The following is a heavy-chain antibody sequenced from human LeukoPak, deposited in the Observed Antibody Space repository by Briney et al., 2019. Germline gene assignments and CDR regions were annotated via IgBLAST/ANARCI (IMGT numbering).Heavy chain of an antibody. CDR3: ARDAGAARYHGMDV. CDR1: GFTFSSYA. V-gene: IGHV3-30*04. J-gene: IGHJ6*02. D-gene: IGHD6-13*01. Sequence: GGSLRLSCAASGFTFSSYALHWVRQAPGKGLEWVAVISYDGSTNYYADSAKGRFTISRDNSKNTLYLQMNSLRAEDTAVYYCARDAGAARYHGMDVWGQGTTVTVPS. CDR2: ISYDGSTN.